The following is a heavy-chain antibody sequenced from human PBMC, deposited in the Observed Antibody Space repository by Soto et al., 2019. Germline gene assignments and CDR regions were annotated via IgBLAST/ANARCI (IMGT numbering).Heavy chain of an antibody. D-gene: IGHD4-17*01. V-gene: IGHV4-39*01. CDR1: GGSISSPSYN. Sequence: QLQESGPGLLKPSETLSLTCTVSGGSISSPSYNWGWVRQAPGKGPEWLGTLFYAGPAHYNPSLNGRLAISVDTSKSQVSLSLTSVTAADTAVYYCTTVASTHFDSWGQGAQVTVSS. J-gene: IGHJ4*02. CDR2: LFYAGPA. CDR3: TTVASTHFDS.